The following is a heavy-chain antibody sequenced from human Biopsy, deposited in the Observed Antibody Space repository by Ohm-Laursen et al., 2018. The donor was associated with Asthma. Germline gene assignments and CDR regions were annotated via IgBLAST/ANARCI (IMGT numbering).Heavy chain of an antibody. Sequence: SLRPSCTASGFTFSSYGMRWVRQAPGKGLEWVAVISYDGSNKYYADSVKGRFTISRDNSKNTLYLQMNSLRAEDTAVYYCASQSSGPDFWSGYYYFDYWGQGTLVTVSS. J-gene: IGHJ4*02. V-gene: IGHV3-30*03. D-gene: IGHD3-3*01. CDR3: ASQSSGPDFWSGYYYFDY. CDR2: ISYDGSNK. CDR1: GFTFSSYG.